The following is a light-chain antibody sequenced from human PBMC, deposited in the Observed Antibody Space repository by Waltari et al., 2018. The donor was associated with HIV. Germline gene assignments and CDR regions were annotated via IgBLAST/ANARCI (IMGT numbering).Light chain of an antibody. J-gene: IGLJ2*01. CDR2: RNN. CDR1: SSNIGTNY. CDR3: AAWDENLSSRVV. Sequence: QSVLPQPPSASGTPGQRVTISCSGSSSNIGTNYIYWYQQLPGTAPKLLIYRNNQRPSGVPDRFSGSKSGTSVFLAISGLRSEDEADYYCAAWDENLSSRVVFGGGTKLTVL. V-gene: IGLV1-47*01.